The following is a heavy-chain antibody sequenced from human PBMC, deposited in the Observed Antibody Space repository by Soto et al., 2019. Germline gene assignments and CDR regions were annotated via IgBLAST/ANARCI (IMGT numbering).Heavy chain of an antibody. V-gene: IGHV3-66*01. CDR3: AKKNYYSGRDV. Sequence: EVQLVESGGGLVQPGGSLRLSCAASGFIVSVNYMSWVRQAPGKGLEWVSLITGGDSTYYADSVKGRFTISRDNSKNTLYLKMNSLGAEETAVFYCAKKNYYSGRDVWAKGPRSPSP. CDR2: ITGGDST. CDR1: GFIVSVNY. J-gene: IGHJ6*02.